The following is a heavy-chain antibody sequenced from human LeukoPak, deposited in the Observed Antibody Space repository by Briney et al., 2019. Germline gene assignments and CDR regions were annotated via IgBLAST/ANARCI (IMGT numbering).Heavy chain of an antibody. CDR3: ARGDILTGPLVFDY. V-gene: IGHV4-34*01. CDR2: INHSGST. CDR1: GGSFSGYY. Sequence: PSETLSLTCAVYGGSFSGYYWSWIRQPPGKGLEWIGEINHSGSTNYNPSLKSRVTISVDTSKNQFSLKLSSVTAADTAVYYCARGDILTGPLVFDYWGQGTPVTVSS. J-gene: IGHJ4*02. D-gene: IGHD3-9*01.